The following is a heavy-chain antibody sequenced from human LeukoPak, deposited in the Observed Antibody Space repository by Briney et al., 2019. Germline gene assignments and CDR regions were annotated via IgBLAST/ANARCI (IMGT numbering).Heavy chain of an antibody. D-gene: IGHD6-6*01. V-gene: IGHV4-38-2*02. CDR2: IYHSGSI. CDR3: ARHVWGSISYMDV. J-gene: IGHJ6*03. CDR1: DFSISNIYY. Sequence: PSETLSLTCTVSDFSISNIYYWGWIRQPPGKGLEWIGSIYHSGSIYYNPSLRSRGTISVDTSEDQFSLRLSSVTAADTAVYYCARHVWGSISYMDVWGKGTTVTVSS.